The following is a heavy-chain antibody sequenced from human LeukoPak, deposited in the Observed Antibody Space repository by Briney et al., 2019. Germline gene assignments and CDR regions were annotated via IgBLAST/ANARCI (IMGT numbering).Heavy chain of an antibody. D-gene: IGHD3-10*01. CDR2: IYYSGST. J-gene: IGHJ4*02. CDR1: GGSISSYY. Sequence: PSETPSLTCTVSGGSISSYYWSWIRQPPGKGLEWIGYIYYSGSTNYNPSLKSRVTISVDTSKNQFSLKLSSVTAADTAVYYCARHGRPGYYGSGSYYNPRIDYWGQGTLVTVSS. CDR3: ARHGRPGYYGSGSYYNPRIDY. V-gene: IGHV4-59*08.